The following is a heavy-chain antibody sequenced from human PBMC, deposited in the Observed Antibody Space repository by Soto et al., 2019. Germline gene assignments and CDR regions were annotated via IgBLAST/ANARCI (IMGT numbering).Heavy chain of an antibody. D-gene: IGHD2-15*01. CDR1: GFTFDDYA. V-gene: IGHV3-9*01. CDR2: ISWNSGDI. J-gene: IGHJ4*02. CDR3: AKHLSNGSPDY. Sequence: LRLSCAASGFTFDDYAMHWVRQAPGKGLEWVSGISWNSGDIGYADSVKGRFTISRDNSKNTLCLQMNSLRAEDTAVFYCAKHLSNGSPDYWGQGTLVTVSS.